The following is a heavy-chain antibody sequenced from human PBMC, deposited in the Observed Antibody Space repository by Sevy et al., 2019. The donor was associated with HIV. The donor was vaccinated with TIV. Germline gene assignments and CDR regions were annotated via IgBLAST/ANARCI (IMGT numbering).Heavy chain of an antibody. Sequence: ASVKVSCKASGYTFTSYGISWVRQAPGQGLEWMGWISAYNGNTNYAQNLQGRVTMTTDTSTSTAYMELRSLRSDDTAVYYCARGGNRYNWNADYFDYWGQGTLVTVSS. CDR2: ISAYNGNT. CDR3: ARGGNRYNWNADYFDY. J-gene: IGHJ4*02. CDR1: GYTFTSYG. V-gene: IGHV1-18*01. D-gene: IGHD1-1*01.